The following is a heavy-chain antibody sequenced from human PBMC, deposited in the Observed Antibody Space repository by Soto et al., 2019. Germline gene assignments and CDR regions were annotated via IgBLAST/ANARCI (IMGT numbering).Heavy chain of an antibody. D-gene: IGHD2-21*02. CDR2: IIPIFGTA. CDR1: GGTFSSYA. Sequence: QVQLVQSGAEVKKPGSSVKVSCKASGGTFSSYAISWVRQAPGQGLEWMGGIIPIFGTANYAQKFQGRVTITADKSTSTAYMELSSLRSEDTAVYYCARSKAAYCGGDCYLQVDYWGHGTLVTVSS. CDR3: ARSKAAYCGGDCYLQVDY. J-gene: IGHJ4*01. V-gene: IGHV1-69*06.